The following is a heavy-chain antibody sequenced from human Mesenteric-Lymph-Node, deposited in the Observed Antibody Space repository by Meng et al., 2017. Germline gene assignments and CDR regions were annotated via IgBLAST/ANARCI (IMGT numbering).Heavy chain of an antibody. V-gene: IGHV3-7*01. Sequence: GGSLRLSCEASGSTFSSSWMTWVRQAPGKGLEWVAFINPDGRQELYVDSVKGRFTISRDNAKNSLYLQMSSLRTEDTAVYCCSNILDWGQGTLVTVSS. CDR1: GSTFSSSW. CDR2: INPDGRQE. J-gene: IGHJ4*02. CDR3: SNILD. D-gene: IGHD2-21*01.